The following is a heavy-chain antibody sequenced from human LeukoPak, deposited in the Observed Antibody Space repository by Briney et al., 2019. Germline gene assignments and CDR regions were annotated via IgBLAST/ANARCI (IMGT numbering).Heavy chain of an antibody. Sequence: SETLSLTCTVSGVSISAYYWSWIRQPPGKGLEWIGYIYYSGSTNYNPSLKSRVTISVDTSKNQFSLKLSSVTAADTAVYYCARRDGYNRGTLDYWGQGTLVTVSS. V-gene: IGHV4-59*01. CDR3: ARRDGYNRGTLDY. D-gene: IGHD5-24*01. CDR2: IYYSGST. J-gene: IGHJ4*02. CDR1: GVSISAYY.